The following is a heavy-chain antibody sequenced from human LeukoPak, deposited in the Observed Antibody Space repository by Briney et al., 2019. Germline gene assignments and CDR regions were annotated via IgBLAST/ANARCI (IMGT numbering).Heavy chain of an antibody. Sequence: PGGSLRLSCAASGFTFSSYAMHWVRQAPGKGLEWVAVISYDGSNKYYADSVKGRFTISRDNSKNTLHLQMNSLRAEDTAVYYCARDPYCSSTSCYVFDYWGQGTLVTVSS. CDR2: ISYDGSNK. CDR1: GFTFSSYA. J-gene: IGHJ4*02. V-gene: IGHV3-30*01. D-gene: IGHD2-2*01. CDR3: ARDPYCSSTSCYVFDY.